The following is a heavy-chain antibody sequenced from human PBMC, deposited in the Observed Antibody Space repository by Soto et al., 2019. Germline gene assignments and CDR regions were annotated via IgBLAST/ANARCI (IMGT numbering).Heavy chain of an antibody. CDR1: GGSVSSGSYY. Sequence: SETLSLTCTVSGGSVSSGSYYWSWIRQPPGKGLEWIGYIYYSGSTNYNPSLKSRVTISVDTSKNQFSLKLSSVTAADTAVYYCARNDDYSRAFDIWGQGTMVTVSS. D-gene: IGHD4-4*01. CDR2: IYYSGST. CDR3: ARNDDYSRAFDI. J-gene: IGHJ3*02. V-gene: IGHV4-61*01.